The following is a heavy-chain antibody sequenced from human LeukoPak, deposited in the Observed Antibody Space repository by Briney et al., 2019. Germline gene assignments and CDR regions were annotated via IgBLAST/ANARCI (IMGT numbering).Heavy chain of an antibody. CDR1: GYTFTYYY. J-gene: IGHJ5*02. D-gene: IGHD2-15*01. CDR2: INPDSGDI. V-gene: IGHV1-2*02. CDR3: ARSDSYTWFDP. Sequence: ASVKVSCKASGYTFTYYYIHWMRQAPAQGLEWMGWINPDSGDISYAQKFQGRVTMTRDTSISTVYVELSRLRSDDTAVYYCARSDSYTWFDPWGQGTLVTVSS.